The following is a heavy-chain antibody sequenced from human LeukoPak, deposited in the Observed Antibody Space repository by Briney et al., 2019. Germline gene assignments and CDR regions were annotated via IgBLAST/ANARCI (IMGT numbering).Heavy chain of an antibody. CDR2: ISPNSGGT. CDR1: GYTFTGYY. V-gene: IGHV1-2*02. CDR3: ARDQEDSHTGGSWAPDY. Sequence: GASVKVSCKASGYTFTGYYMHWVRQAPGQGLEWMGWISPNSGGTHYAQKFQGRVTMARDTSINTVYMELSRLRSDDTAVYYCARDQEDSHTGGSWAPDYWGQGTLVTVSS. D-gene: IGHD2-15*01. J-gene: IGHJ4*02.